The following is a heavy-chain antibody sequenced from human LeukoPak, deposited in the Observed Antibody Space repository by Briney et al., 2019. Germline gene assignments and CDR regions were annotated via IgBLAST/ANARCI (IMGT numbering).Heavy chain of an antibody. Sequence: GESLKISCKASGYSFILYWIGWVRQMPGKGLKWMGIIYPGDSDARYSPSFQGQVTISADKSISTAYLQWSSLKASDTAMYYCARRRDLYSGSYYPFDYWGQGTLVTVSS. D-gene: IGHD1-26*01. CDR3: ARRRDLYSGSYYPFDY. CDR2: IYPGDSDA. J-gene: IGHJ4*02. CDR1: GYSFILYW. V-gene: IGHV5-51*01.